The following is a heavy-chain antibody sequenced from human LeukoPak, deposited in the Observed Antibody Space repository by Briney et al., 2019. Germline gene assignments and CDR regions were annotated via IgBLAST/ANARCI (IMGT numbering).Heavy chain of an antibody. CDR2: INAGNGST. CDR1: GYTFTSYA. J-gene: IGHJ4*02. V-gene: IGHV1-3*01. Sequence: ASVKVSCKASGYTFTSYAMHWVRQAPGQRLEWMGWINAGNGSTKYSQKSQGRVTITRDTSASTAYMELSSLRSEDTAVYYCARGEIAVAVDYWGQGTLVTVSS. CDR3: ARGEIAVAVDY. D-gene: IGHD6-19*01.